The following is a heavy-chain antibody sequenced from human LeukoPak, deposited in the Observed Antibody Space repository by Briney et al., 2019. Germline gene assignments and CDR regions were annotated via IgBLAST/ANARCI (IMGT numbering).Heavy chain of an antibody. Sequence: GRSLRLSCAASGFTFSSYGMHWVRQAPGKGLEWVAVISYDGSNKYYADSVKGRFTISRDNSKNTLYLQMNSLRAEDTAVYYCSKTYGSGSTVDYWGQGPLVTVSS. D-gene: IGHD3-10*01. V-gene: IGHV3-30*18. J-gene: IGHJ4*02. CDR2: ISYDGSNK. CDR3: SKTYGSGSTVDY. CDR1: GFTFSSYG.